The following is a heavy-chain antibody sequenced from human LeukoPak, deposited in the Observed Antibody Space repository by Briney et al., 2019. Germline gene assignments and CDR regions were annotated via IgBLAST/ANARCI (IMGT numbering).Heavy chain of an antibody. D-gene: IGHD3-3*01. CDR1: GFTFSSYA. Sequence: PGGSLRLSCAASGFTFSSYAMSWVRQAPGKGLEWVSAISGSGGSTYYADSVKGRFTISRDNSKNTLYLQMNSLRAEDTAVYYCAKGGVGDFWGGPYYYGMDVWGQGTTVTVSS. CDR3: AKGGVGDFWGGPYYYGMDV. V-gene: IGHV3-23*01. J-gene: IGHJ6*02. CDR2: ISGSGGST.